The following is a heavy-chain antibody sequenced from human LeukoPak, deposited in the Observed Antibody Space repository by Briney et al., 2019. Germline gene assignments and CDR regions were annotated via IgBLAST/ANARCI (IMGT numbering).Heavy chain of an antibody. CDR3: ARDSIYGSGGSCLLGLDY. V-gene: IGHV3-7*01. D-gene: IGHD2-15*01. J-gene: IGHJ4*02. CDR2: INQDGSEK. Sequence: GGSLRLSCAASGITFSSYWMTWVRQTPGKGLEWVANINQDGSEKYYVDSVKGRFTISRDNAKSSLYLQMNSLRAEDTAVYYCARDSIYGSGGSCLLGLDYWGREPWSPSPQ. CDR1: GITFSSYW.